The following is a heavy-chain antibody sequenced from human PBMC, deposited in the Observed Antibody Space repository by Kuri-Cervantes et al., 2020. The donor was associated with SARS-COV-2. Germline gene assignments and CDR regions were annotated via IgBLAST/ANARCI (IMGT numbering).Heavy chain of an antibody. V-gene: IGHV1-3*01. D-gene: IGHD3-16*01. J-gene: IGHJ4*02. CDR3: ATYYDYVWGSHAFDY. CDR2: INAGNGNT. Sequence: ASVKVSCKASGYTFTSYAMHWVRQAPGQRLEWMGWINAGNGNTKYSQKFQGRVTITRDTSASTAYMELSSLRSEDTAVYYCATYYDYVWGSHAFDYWGQGTRVTCSS. CDR1: GYTFTSYA.